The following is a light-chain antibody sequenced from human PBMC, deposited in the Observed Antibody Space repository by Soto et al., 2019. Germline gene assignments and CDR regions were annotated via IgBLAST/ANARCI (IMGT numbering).Light chain of an antibody. CDR3: MQALQTPRT. V-gene: IGKV2-28*01. CDR2: LGS. Sequence: DIVMTQSPLSLPVTPGEPAAISCRSSQSLLYSNGYNYLDWYLQKPGQSQQLLIFLGSNRASGVPDRFSGSGSGTDFTLNISRVEAEDVGVYYCMQALQTPRTFGQGTKLEIK. CDR1: QSLLYSNGYNY. J-gene: IGKJ2*01.